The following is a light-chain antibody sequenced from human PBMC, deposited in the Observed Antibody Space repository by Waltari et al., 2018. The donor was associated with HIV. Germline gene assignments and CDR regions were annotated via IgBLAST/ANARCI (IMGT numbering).Light chain of an antibody. CDR1: CRFYVGTYT. CDR3: MVWYSSAGV. J-gene: IGLJ3*02. V-gene: IGLV5-45*02. CDR2: YKSDSDK. Sequence: QAVLTQPSSLSASPGASASLTCTLRCRFYVGTYTINWYQLNPGSPPQYLLRYKSDSDKQQGYGFPSRFCGSKDDSANAGILLSAGLQSEDEVDYECMVWYSSAGVFGGGTKLTVV.